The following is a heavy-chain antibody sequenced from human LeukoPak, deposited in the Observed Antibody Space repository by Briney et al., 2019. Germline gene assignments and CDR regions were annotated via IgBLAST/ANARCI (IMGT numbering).Heavy chain of an antibody. Sequence: SVTVSCKASGGTFNNYPISWVRQAPGQGLEWMGGIIPIFGTTNYASKFQGRVTFTSDESTSTVYMELSSLRSEDPAVYYCARVGGGSSTWYGWFDPWGQGTLVTVSS. CDR3: ARVGGGSSTWYGWFDP. CDR2: IIPIFGTT. J-gene: IGHJ5*02. V-gene: IGHV1-69*13. CDR1: GGTFNNYP. D-gene: IGHD6-13*01.